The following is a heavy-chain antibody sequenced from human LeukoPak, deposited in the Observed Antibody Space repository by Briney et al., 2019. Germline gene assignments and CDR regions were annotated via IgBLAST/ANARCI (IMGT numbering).Heavy chain of an antibody. CDR3: AIDIVATFDY. Sequence: PSETLSLTCTVSGGSISSSSYYWGWIRQPPGKGLEWIGSIYYSGSTYYNPSLKSRVTISVDTSKNQFSLKLSSVTAADTAVYYCAIDIVATFDYWGQGTLVTVSS. CDR1: GGSISSSSYY. D-gene: IGHD5-12*01. V-gene: IGHV4-39*01. J-gene: IGHJ4*02. CDR2: IYYSGST.